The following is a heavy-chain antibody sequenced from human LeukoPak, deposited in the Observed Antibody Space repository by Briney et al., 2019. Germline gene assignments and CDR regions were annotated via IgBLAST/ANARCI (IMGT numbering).Heavy chain of an antibody. D-gene: IGHD4-23*01. V-gene: IGHV4-59*01. CDR3: ARAGDYGGNYYYYYMDV. CDR2: TYYSGST. CDR1: GGSISSYY. Sequence: SETLSLTCTVSGGSISSYYWSWIRQPPGKGLEWIGYTYYSGSTNYNPSLKSRVTISVDTSKNQFSLKLSSVTAADTAVYYCARAGDYGGNYYYYYMDVWGKGTTVTVSS. J-gene: IGHJ6*03.